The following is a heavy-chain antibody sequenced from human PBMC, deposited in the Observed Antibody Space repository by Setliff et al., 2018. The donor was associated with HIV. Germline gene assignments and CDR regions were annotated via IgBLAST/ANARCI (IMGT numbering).Heavy chain of an antibody. D-gene: IGHD2-21*02. CDR3: ARHANGPYGPFGDLLYFDY. CDR2: IYTSGST. V-gene: IGHV4-4*09. J-gene: IGHJ4*02. CDR1: GGSMNNYY. Sequence: SETLSLTCTVSGGSMNNYYWTWIRQPPGKGLEWIGYIYTSGSTKYNPSLKSQVTISLDTSKNQFSLKLTSVTAADTAVYYCARHANGPYGPFGDLLYFDYWGLGTLVTVSS.